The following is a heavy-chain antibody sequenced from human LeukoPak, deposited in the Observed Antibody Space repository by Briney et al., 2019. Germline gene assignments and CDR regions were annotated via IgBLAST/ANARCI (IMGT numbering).Heavy chain of an antibody. J-gene: IGHJ4*02. V-gene: IGHV1-69*05. CDR1: GGTFSSYA. CDR2: IIPIFGTA. D-gene: IGHD4-11*01. CDR3: ARGTVTTEGNYFDY. Sequence: ASVKVSCKASGGTFSSYAISWVRQAPGQGLEWMGGIIPIFGTANYAQKFQGRVTITTDESTSTPYMELSSLRSEDTAVYYCARGTVTTEGNYFDYWGQGTLVTVSS.